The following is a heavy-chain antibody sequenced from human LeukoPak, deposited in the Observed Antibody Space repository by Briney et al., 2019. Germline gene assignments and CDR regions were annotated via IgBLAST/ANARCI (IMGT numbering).Heavy chain of an antibody. D-gene: IGHD6-19*01. CDR3: ARWAHSSGWYEDY. J-gene: IGHJ4*02. CDR1: GGSFSGYY. V-gene: IGHV4-34*01. CDR2: INHSGST. Sequence: ASETLSLTCAVYGGSFSGYYWSWIRQPPGKGLEWIGEINHSGSTNYNPSLKSRVTISVDTSKNQFSLKLSSVTAADTAVYYCARWAHSSGWYEDYWGQGTLVTVSS.